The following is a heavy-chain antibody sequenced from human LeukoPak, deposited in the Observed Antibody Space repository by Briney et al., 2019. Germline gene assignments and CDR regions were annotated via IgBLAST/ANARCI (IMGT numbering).Heavy chain of an antibody. CDR2: ISSSGSTI. CDR3: ARDCSGGSSYPPTYYYYYGMDV. D-gene: IGHD2-15*01. J-gene: IGHJ6*02. V-gene: IGHV3-48*03. Sequence: GGSLRLSCAASGFTFSSYEMNWVRQAPGKGLEWVSYISSSGSTIYYADSVKGRFTISRDNAKNSLYLQMNSLRAEDTAVYYCARDCSGGSSYPPTYYYYYGMDVWGQGTTVTVSS. CDR1: GFTFSSYE.